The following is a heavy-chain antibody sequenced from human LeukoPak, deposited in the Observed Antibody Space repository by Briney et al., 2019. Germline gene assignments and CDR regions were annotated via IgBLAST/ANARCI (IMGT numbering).Heavy chain of an antibody. Sequence: ASVKVSCKSSGFTFTDYYIHWVRQAPGQGLEWMGYIGPHSSATSSPQEFQGRVTMTRDTSMSTAYMELTRLTSDDTAVYYCAREGNGLLSKDFDYWGQGTLVTVSS. CDR2: IGPHSSAT. CDR1: GFTFTDYY. J-gene: IGHJ4*02. D-gene: IGHD2/OR15-2a*01. CDR3: AREGNGLLSKDFDY. V-gene: IGHV1-2*02.